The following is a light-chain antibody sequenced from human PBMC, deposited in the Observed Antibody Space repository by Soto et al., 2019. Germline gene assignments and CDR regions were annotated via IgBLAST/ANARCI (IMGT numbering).Light chain of an antibody. V-gene: IGKV3-20*01. CDR3: QQYGSSPYT. J-gene: IGKJ2*01. CDR2: GAS. CDR1: QRVSSSY. Sequence: EIVLTQSPGTLSLSPGERATPSCRASQRVSSSYLAWYQQKPGQAPRLLSYGASSRATGIPDRFSGSGSGTDFTLTISRLEPEDFAVYYCQQYGSSPYTFGQGTKLEIK.